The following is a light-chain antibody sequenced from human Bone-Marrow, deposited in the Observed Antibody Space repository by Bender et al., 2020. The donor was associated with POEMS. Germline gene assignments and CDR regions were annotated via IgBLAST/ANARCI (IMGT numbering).Light chain of an antibody. V-gene: IGLV2-14*01. CDR3: ISYTSTSTF. J-gene: IGLJ2*01. CDR1: STDVIGYEY. Sequence: QSALTQPASVSGSPGQSITISCTGTSTDVIGYEYVSWYQQHPGKAPKLILYDVRIRPSGVSTRFSGSKSGNTASLTISGLQAEDEADYFCISYTSTSTFFGGGTKLTVL. CDR2: DVR.